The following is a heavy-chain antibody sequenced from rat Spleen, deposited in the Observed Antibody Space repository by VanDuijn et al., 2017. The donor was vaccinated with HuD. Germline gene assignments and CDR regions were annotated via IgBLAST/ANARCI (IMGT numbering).Heavy chain of an antibody. Sequence: EVKLVESGGGLVQPGRSMKLSCVALGFTFSNYYMAWVRQAPKKGLEWVASISFEGSATYYGDSVKGRFTVSRDNAKSTLYLQMNSLRSEDTATYYCARLYDYSGDYWGQGVMVTVSS. CDR3: ARLYDYSGDY. D-gene: IGHD1-1*01. CDR1: GFTFSNYY. J-gene: IGHJ2*01. V-gene: IGHV5-22*01. CDR2: ISFEGSAT.